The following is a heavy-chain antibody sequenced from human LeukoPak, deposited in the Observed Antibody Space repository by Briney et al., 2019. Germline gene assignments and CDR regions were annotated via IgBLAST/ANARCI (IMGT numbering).Heavy chain of an antibody. J-gene: IGHJ4*02. CDR3: ATVGADSSGYYFDY. CDR1: GYTLTELS. Sequence: ASVKVSCKVSGYTLTELSMHWVRQAPGKGLEWMGGFDPEDGETIYAQKFQGRVTMTEDTSTDTAYMELSSLRSEDTAVYYCATVGADSSGYYFDYWGQGTLVTVSS. CDR2: FDPEDGET. V-gene: IGHV1-24*01. D-gene: IGHD3-22*01.